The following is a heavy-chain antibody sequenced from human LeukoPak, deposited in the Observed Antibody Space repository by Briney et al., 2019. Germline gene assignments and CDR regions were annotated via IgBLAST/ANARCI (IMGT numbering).Heavy chain of an antibody. J-gene: IGHJ4*02. CDR2: IRYDGSNK. CDR1: GFTFSSYG. V-gene: IGHV3-30*02. D-gene: IGHD3-9*01. CDR3: AKGGYYDILTGYYFLDY. Sequence: GGSLRLSCAASGFTFSSYGMHWVRQAPGKGLEWVAFIRYDGSNKYYADSVKGRFTFSRDNSKNTLYLQMNSLRAEDTAVYYCAKGGYYDILTGYYFLDYWGQGTLVTVSS.